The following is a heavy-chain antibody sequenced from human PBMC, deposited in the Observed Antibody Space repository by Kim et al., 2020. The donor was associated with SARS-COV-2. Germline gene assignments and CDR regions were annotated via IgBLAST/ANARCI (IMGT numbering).Heavy chain of an antibody. D-gene: IGHD6-13*01. CDR1: GGSISSGGYY. CDR2: IYYSGST. J-gene: IGHJ5*02. V-gene: IGHV4-31*03. Sequence: SETLSLTCTVSGGSISSGGYYWSWIRQHPGKGLEWIGYIYYSGSTYYNPSLKSRVTISVDTSKNQFSLKLSSVTAADTAVYYCALGQLGPGWFDPWGQGTLVTVSS. CDR3: ALGQLGPGWFDP.